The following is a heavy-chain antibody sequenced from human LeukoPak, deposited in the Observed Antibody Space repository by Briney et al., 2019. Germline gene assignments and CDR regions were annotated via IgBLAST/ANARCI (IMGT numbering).Heavy chain of an antibody. CDR2: IYYSGST. CDR1: GGSISSGGYY. D-gene: IGHD6-13*01. V-gene: IGHV4-31*03. CDR3: ARSWGSSSWNFDS. J-gene: IGHJ4*02. Sequence: ASETLSLTCTVSGGSISSGGYYWSWIRQHPGKGLEWIGNIYYSGSTYYNPSLKSRVTISVDTPKNQFSLKLSSVTAADTAVYYCARSWGSSSWNFDSWGQGTLVTVSS.